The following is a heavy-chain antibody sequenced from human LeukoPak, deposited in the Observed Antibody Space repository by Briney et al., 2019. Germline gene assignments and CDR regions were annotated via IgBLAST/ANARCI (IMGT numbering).Heavy chain of an antibody. CDR1: GFTFGTHA. J-gene: IGHJ4*02. CDR2: ISPTGAST. D-gene: IGHD1-26*01. Sequence: GGSLRLSCAASGFTFGTHAMSWVRQAPGKGLEWVSGISPTGASTYYAGSVKGRFTISRDNTRSTLYLEMNSLRAEDTAVYYCGTLCVMWEIDYWGQGTLVTVAS. CDR3: GTLCVMWEIDY. V-gene: IGHV3-23*01.